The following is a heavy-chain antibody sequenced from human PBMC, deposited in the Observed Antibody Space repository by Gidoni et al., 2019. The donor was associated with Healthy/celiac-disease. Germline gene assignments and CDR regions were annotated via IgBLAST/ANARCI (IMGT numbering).Heavy chain of an antibody. V-gene: IGHV4-34*01. Sequence: QVQLQQWGAGLLKPSETLSLTCAVYGGSFSGYYWSWIRQPPGKGLEWIGEINHSGSTNYNPSLKSRVTISVDTSKNQFSLKLSSVTAADTAVYYCARGRGYCSSTSCYTRVYYFDYWGQGTLVTVSS. D-gene: IGHD2-2*02. CDR2: INHSGST. CDR3: ARGRGYCSSTSCYTRVYYFDY. CDR1: GGSFSGYY. J-gene: IGHJ4*02.